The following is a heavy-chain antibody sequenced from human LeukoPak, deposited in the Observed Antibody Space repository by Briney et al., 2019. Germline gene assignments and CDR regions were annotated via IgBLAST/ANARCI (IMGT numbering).Heavy chain of an antibody. J-gene: IGHJ4*02. V-gene: IGHV4-59*01. CDR1: GGSISTYY. D-gene: IGHD4-23*01. CDR3: ARGGNALDY. Sequence: SETLSLTCTVSGGSISTYYWSWIRQPPGKGLDWIGSFYYTGSTNHNPSLRSRVTISLDTSKNQISLRLSSVTAADTAVYYCARGGNALDYWGQGTLVTVSS. CDR2: FYYTGST.